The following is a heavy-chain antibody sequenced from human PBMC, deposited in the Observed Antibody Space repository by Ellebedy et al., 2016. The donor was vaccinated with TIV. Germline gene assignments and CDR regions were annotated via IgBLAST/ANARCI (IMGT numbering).Heavy chain of an antibody. Sequence: SETLSLTXNVSGGSISTSSYYWGWIRQPPGKGLEWIGSVFYSGNTYYNPSLKSRVTMSVDTSKNQFSLKLSSVTAADTAVYYCATFTVGYCSTTSCSNYWGQGTLVTVSS. CDR1: GGSISTSSYY. CDR3: ATFTVGYCSTTSCSNY. D-gene: IGHD2-2*01. J-gene: IGHJ4*02. V-gene: IGHV4-39*01. CDR2: VFYSGNT.